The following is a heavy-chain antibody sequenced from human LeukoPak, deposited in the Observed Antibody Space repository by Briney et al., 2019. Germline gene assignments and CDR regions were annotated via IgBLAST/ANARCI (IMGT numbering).Heavy chain of an antibody. CDR3: ARITMNEYYFDY. V-gene: IGHV4-38-2*02. CDR2: IYHSGST. Sequence: SETLSLTCTVSGYSISSGYYWGWIRQPPGKGLEWIGSIYHSGSTYYYPSLKSRVTISVDTSKNQFSLKLSSVTAADTAVYYCARITMNEYYFDYWGQGTLVTVSS. D-gene: IGHD3-22*01. J-gene: IGHJ4*02. CDR1: GYSISSGYY.